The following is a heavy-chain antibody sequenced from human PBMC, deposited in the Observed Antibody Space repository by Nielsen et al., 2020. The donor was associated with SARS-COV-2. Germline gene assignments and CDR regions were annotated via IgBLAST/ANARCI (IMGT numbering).Heavy chain of an antibody. D-gene: IGHD6-13*01. CDR2: IYYSGST. Sequence: SETLSLTCTVSGVSISSYYWSWIRQPPGKGLEWIGYIYYSGSTNYNPSLKSRVTISVDTSKNQFSLKLSSVTAADTAVYYCARSIAAAAWFDPWGQGTLVTVSS. V-gene: IGHV4-59*01. CDR3: ARSIAAAAWFDP. CDR1: GVSISSYY. J-gene: IGHJ5*02.